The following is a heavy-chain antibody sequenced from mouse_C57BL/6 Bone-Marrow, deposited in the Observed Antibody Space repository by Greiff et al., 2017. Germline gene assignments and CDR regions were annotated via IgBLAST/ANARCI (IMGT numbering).Heavy chain of an antibody. V-gene: IGHV1-82*01. J-gene: IGHJ3*01. CDR3: ARYYGSLFAY. CDR1: GYAFRSSW. D-gene: IGHD1-1*01. Sequence: QVQLQQSGPELVKPGASVKISCKASGYAFRSSWMNWVKQRHGKGLEWIGRIYPGDGDTNYNGKFKGKATLTADKSSSTAYMQLSSLTSEDSAVYFCARYYGSLFAYWGQGTLVTVSA. CDR2: IYPGDGDT.